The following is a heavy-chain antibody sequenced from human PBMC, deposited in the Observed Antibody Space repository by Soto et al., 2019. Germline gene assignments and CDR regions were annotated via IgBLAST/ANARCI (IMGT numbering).Heavy chain of an antibody. Sequence: GGSLRLSCAASGFTFSDYYMNWVRQAPGKGLEWVSVIYSDGSRYYADSVKGRFTISRDNSKDTLYLQMNSLRAEDTAVYYCTSAAVDAFDIWGQGTMVTVSS. J-gene: IGHJ3*02. CDR3: TSAAVDAFDI. CDR1: GFTFSDYY. CDR2: IYSDGSR. V-gene: IGHV3-66*01.